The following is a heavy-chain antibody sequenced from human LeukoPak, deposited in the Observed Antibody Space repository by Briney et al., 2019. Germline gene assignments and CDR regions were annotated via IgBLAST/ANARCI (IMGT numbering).Heavy chain of an antibody. J-gene: IGHJ4*02. CDR2: ISGDGGST. CDR1: GFTFDDYA. CDR3: AKAGGSGSYFNVPVGY. Sequence: PGGSLRLSCAASGFTFDDYAMHWVRQAPGKVLEWVSLISGDGGSTYYADSVKGRFTISRDNSKNSLYLQMNSLRTEDTALYYCAKAGGSGSYFNVPVGYWGQGTLVTVSS. D-gene: IGHD3-10*01. V-gene: IGHV3-43*02.